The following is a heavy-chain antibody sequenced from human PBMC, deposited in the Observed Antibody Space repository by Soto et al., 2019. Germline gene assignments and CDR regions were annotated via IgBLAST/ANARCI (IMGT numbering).Heavy chain of an antibody. Sequence: GASVQVSCKASGFTFTGYYMHWVRQAPGQGLEWIGWINPNSGVANYAQKFHDWVTITRDTSITTAYMELSGLKSDDTAVYFCAKDDAGHPDFWGQGTLVTVSS. CDR2: INPNSGVA. J-gene: IGHJ4*02. V-gene: IGHV1-2*04. CDR1: GFTFTGYY. CDR3: AKDDAGHPDF. D-gene: IGHD6-13*01.